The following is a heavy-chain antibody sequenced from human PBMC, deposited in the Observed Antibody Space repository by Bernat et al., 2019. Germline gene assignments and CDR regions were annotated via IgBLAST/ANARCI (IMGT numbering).Heavy chain of an antibody. CDR3: ARADSSSWNGHFDY. D-gene: IGHD6-13*01. Sequence: QLQESGPGLVKASETLSLTCTVSGGSISSGGYWWSWVRQPPGKGLEWIGEIYHSGSTNYNPSLKSRVTISVDKSKNQFSLKLSSVTAADSAVYYCARADSSSWNGHFDYWGQGTLVTVSS. V-gene: IGHV4-4*02. J-gene: IGHJ4*02. CDR1: GGSISSGGYW. CDR2: IYHSGST.